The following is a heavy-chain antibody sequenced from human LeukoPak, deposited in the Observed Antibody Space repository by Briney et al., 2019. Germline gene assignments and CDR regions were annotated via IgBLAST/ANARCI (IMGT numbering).Heavy chain of an antibody. Sequence: RGESLKISCKGSGYSFSTDWIGWVRRMSGKGLEWMGIIYPGDSETRYSPSFQGQVTISADKSITTAYLQWRSLKTSDTAIYYCARGWNYFGYWGQGALVTVSS. CDR1: GYSFSTDW. D-gene: IGHD6-19*01. J-gene: IGHJ4*02. CDR2: IYPGDSET. CDR3: ARGWNYFGY. V-gene: IGHV5-51*01.